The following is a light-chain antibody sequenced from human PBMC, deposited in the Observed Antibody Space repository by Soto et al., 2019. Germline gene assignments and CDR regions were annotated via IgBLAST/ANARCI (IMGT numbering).Light chain of an antibody. CDR2: AAS. CDR1: QGISNY. Sequence: DIQMTQSPSSLSASVGDRVTITCRASQGISNYLAWYQQIPGKVPKFLISAASTLQSRVPSRFSGSGSGTDFTLTISSLQPEDVATYYCQKYTNVPAFGGGTKVEIK. CDR3: QKYTNVPA. V-gene: IGKV1-27*01. J-gene: IGKJ4*01.